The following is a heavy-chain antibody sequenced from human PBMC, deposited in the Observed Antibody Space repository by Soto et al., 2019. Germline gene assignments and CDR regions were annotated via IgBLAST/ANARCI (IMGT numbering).Heavy chain of an antibody. Sequence: GGSLRLSCAASGFTFSSYWMSWVRQAPGKGLEWVANIKQDGSEKYYVDSVKGRFTISRDNAKNSLYLQMNSLRAEDTAVYYCARDRFGGYIVATTGIFDYWGQGTLVTVSS. V-gene: IGHV3-7*01. D-gene: IGHD5-12*01. J-gene: IGHJ4*02. CDR2: IKQDGSEK. CDR3: ARDRFGGYIVATTGIFDY. CDR1: GFTFSSYW.